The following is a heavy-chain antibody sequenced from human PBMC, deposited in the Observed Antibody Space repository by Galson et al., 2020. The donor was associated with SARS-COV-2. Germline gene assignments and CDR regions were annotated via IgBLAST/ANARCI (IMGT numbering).Heavy chain of an antibody. V-gene: IGHV4-59*01. Sequence: SETLSLTCTVSGGSISSYYWSWIRQPPGKGLEWIGYIYYSGSTNYNPSLKSRVTILVDTSKNQFSLKLSSVTAADTAVYYCARGDVDIGLRYYFDYWGQGTLVTVSS. D-gene: IGHD5-12*01. CDR2: IYYSGST. J-gene: IGHJ4*02. CDR3: ARGDVDIGLRYYFDY. CDR1: GGSISSYY.